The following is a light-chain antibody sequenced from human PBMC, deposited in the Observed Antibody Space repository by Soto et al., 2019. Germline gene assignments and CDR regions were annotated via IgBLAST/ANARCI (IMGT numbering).Light chain of an antibody. V-gene: IGKV4-1*01. CDR3: QQYYSSLRA. CDR1: QNIFYTSNNKNY. J-gene: IGKJ1*01. Sequence: DIVMTQSPDSLAVSLGERATINCKSSQNIFYTSNNKNYLAWYQQKPGQPPKLLIYWASTRESGVPDRFSGSGSGTDFTLTISSLQAEDVAVYYCQQYYSSLRAFGQGTKVAIK. CDR2: WAS.